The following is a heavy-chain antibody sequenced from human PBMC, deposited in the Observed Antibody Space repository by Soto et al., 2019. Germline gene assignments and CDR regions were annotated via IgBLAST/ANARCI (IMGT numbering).Heavy chain of an antibody. Sequence: QVQLVESGGGVVQPGRSLRLSCAASGFTFSSYGMHWVRQAPGKGLEWVAVIWYDGSNKYYADSVKGRFTISRDNSMNTLYLQMNSRRAEDTAVYYCARDPGVVAVAGCYGMDVWGQGTTVTVSS. J-gene: IGHJ6*02. D-gene: IGHD6-13*01. CDR1: GFTFSSYG. CDR2: IWYDGSNK. V-gene: IGHV3-33*01. CDR3: ARDPGVVAVAGCYGMDV.